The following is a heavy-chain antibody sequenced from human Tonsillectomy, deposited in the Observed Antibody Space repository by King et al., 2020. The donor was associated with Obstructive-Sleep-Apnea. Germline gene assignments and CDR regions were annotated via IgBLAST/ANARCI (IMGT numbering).Heavy chain of an antibody. CDR2: MSPNSGNT. V-gene: IGHV1-8*01. Sequence: VQLVESGAEVKKPGASVKVSCRASGYTFTSYDINWVRQATGQGLEWVGRMSPNSGNTGYAQKFQGRVTMTRNTSISTAHMELSSLRSEDTAVYYCSSTVVTLGAPDDYWGQGTLVTVSS. CDR3: SSTVVTLGAPDDY. D-gene: IGHD4-23*01. J-gene: IGHJ4*02. CDR1: GYTFTSYD.